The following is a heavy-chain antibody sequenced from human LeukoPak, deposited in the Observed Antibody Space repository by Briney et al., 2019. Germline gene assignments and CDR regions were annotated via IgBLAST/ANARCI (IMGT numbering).Heavy chain of an antibody. J-gene: IGHJ4*02. D-gene: IGHD6-19*01. Sequence: SETLSLTCTVSGGSISSYYWSWIRQPPGKGLEWIGYIFYSGSTNYNPSLKSRVTISVDTSKSQFSLNLSSVTAADTAVYYCAREKSSGWYGGDFDYWGQGNLVTVSS. CDR3: AREKSSGWYGGDFDY. V-gene: IGHV4-59*01. CDR2: IFYSGST. CDR1: GGSISSYY.